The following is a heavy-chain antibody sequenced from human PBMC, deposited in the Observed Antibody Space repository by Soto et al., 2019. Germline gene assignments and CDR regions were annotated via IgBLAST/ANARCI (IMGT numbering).Heavy chain of an antibody. V-gene: IGHV5-10-1*01. CDR3: ARMRVEMATIYWRTPGNYDAFDI. CDR2: IDPSDSYT. Sequence: PGESLKISCKGSGHSFTSYWISWVRQMPGKGLEWMGRIDPSDSYTNYSPSFQGHVTISADKSISTAYLQWSSLKASDTAMYYCARMRVEMATIYWRTPGNYDAFDIWGQGTMVTVSS. CDR1: GHSFTSYW. J-gene: IGHJ3*02. D-gene: IGHD5-12*01.